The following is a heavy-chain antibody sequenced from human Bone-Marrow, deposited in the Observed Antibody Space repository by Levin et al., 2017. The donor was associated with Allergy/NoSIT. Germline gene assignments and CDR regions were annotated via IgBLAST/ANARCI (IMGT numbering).Heavy chain of an antibody. CDR2: IRSKVNNYAT. Sequence: AGGSLRLSCAASGFTFDGSAMHWVRQASGKGLEWVARIRSKVNNYATVYAESVRGRFTISRDDSKNTAYLQMDSLKTEDTAVYHCTTAPGSDYFYFGMTVWGQGTTVTVSS. J-gene: IGHJ6*02. CDR3: TTAPGSDYFYFGMTV. CDR1: GFTFDGSA. V-gene: IGHV3-73*01.